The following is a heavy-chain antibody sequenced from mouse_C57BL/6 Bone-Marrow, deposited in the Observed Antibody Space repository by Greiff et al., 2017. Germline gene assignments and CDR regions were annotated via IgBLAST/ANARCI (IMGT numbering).Heavy chain of an antibody. V-gene: IGHV1-63*01. J-gene: IGHJ3*01. CDR1: GYTFTDYW. D-gene: IGHD1-1*01. CDR2: IYPGVGYT. Sequence: VQLQQSGAELVRPGTSVKMSCKASGYTFTDYWIGWAKQRPGHGLEWIGDIYPGVGYTNYNEKFKGKATLTADKSSSTAYMQFSSLTSEDSAIYYCAREAYGSSYVAYWGQGTLVTVSA. CDR3: AREAYGSSYVAY.